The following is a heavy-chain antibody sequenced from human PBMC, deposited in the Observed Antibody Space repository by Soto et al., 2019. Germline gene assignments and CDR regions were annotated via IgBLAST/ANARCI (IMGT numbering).Heavy chain of an antibody. CDR2: IKSKTDGGTT. V-gene: IGHV3-15*01. J-gene: IGHJ4*02. D-gene: IGHD5-18*01. CDR3: TTDTAMVINDY. CDR1: GFTFSNAW. Sequence: GGSLRLSCAASGFTFSNAWMSWVRQAPGKGLEWVGRIKSKTDGGTTDYAAPVKGSFTISRDDSKNTLYLQMNSLKTEDTAVYYCTTDTAMVINDYWGQGTLVTVSS.